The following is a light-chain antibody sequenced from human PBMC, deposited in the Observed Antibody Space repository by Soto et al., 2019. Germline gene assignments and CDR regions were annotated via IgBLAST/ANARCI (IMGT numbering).Light chain of an antibody. CDR3: QQSSHWPPYT. J-gene: IGKJ2*01. CDR2: DAS. Sequence: EILWTQSPATLSLSPGERATLSCRASQSVSSDLAWYQQKPGQAPRLLIYDASNRATGIPARFSGSGSGPDFTLTISSLEPEDFAVYYCQQSSHWPPYTFGQGTKLEIK. CDR1: QSVSSD. V-gene: IGKV3-11*01.